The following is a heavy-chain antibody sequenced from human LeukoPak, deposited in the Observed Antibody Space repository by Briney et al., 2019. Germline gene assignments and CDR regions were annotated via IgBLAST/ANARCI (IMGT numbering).Heavy chain of an antibody. Sequence: GGSLRLSCAASGFTFSSYAMSWVRQAPGKGLEWVSAISAGGGSTYYADSGKGRFTISRDNSKRRVFLQMSSLRAEDTAVYYCAKEFRWGPGTLVTVSP. CDR2: ISAGGGST. CDR3: AKEFR. CDR1: GFTFSSYA. V-gene: IGHV3-23*01. D-gene: IGHD2-21*01. J-gene: IGHJ4*02.